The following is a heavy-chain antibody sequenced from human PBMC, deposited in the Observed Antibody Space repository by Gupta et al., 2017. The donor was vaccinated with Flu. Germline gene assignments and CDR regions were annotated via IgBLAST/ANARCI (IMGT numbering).Heavy chain of an antibody. Sequence: QVQLQESGPGLVKPSGTLSLTCAVSGGSISSSNWWSWVRQPPGKGLEWIGEIYHSGSTNYNPSLKSRVTISVDKSKNQFSLKLSSVTAADTAVYYCASPPMGIAAAGILSTRAFDYWGQGTLVTVSS. J-gene: IGHJ4*02. CDR1: GGSISSSNW. V-gene: IGHV4-4*02. CDR3: ASPPMGIAAAGILSTRAFDY. CDR2: IYHSGST. D-gene: IGHD6-13*01.